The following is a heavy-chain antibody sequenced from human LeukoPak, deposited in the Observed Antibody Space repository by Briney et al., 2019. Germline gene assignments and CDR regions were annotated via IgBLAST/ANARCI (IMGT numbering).Heavy chain of an antibody. CDR2: IYYSGST. J-gene: IGHJ4*02. D-gene: IGHD3-3*01. V-gene: IGHV4-39*02. CDR3: ARDFWSGYSDY. Sequence: KPSETLSLTCTVPGGSISSSSYYWGWIRQPPGKWLEWIGSIYYSGSTYYNPSLKSRVTISIDTSKNQFSLKLSSVTAADTSVYYCARDFWSGYSDYWGQGTLVTVSS. CDR1: GGSISSSSYY.